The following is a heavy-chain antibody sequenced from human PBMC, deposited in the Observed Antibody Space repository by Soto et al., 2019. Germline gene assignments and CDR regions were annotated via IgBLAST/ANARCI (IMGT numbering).Heavy chain of an antibody. D-gene: IGHD3-22*01. CDR3: ARSGRSELPWLDFCAP. J-gene: IGHJ5*02. Sequence: EVQLVQSGAALKKPGESLKISCKASGYTFTNYWIVWVRQVPGKGLEWMRLIYPGHSDTRYNPSFQGQVTISADKSTRAANLQPNRPMASDTALYYWARSGRSELPWLDFCAPWGQGTRVTVSS. CDR1: GYTFTNYW. V-gene: IGHV5-51*03. CDR2: IYPGHSDT.